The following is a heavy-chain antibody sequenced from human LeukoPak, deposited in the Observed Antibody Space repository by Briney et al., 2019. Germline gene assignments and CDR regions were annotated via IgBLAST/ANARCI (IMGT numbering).Heavy chain of an antibody. V-gene: IGHV1-3*01. CDR1: GYTFTSYA. J-gene: IGHJ6*02. Sequence: ASVKVSCKASGYTFTSYAMHWVRQAPGQGLEWMGWMNAGNGNTKYSQKFQGRVSISRDTSATTAYMELSSLTSEDTAVYYCARDATHCRGSTCSYYGLDVWGQGTTVTVSS. CDR2: MNAGNGNT. CDR3: ARDATHCRGSTCSYYGLDV. D-gene: IGHD2-15*01.